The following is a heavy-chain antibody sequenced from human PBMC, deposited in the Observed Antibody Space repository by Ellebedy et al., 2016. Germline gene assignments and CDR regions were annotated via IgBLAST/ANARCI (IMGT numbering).Heavy chain of an antibody. J-gene: IGHJ6*02. CDR1: GLTSSNAW. D-gene: IGHD4-17*01. CDR3: TTDGGDYDRRGSRADV. V-gene: IGHV3-15*01. CDR2: IKSKTEGGAA. Sequence: GESLKISCAASGLTSSNAWMSWVRQAPGKGLEWVGRIKSKTEGGAADYAAPVKGRFTFSRDDSENTVYLHMNSLKSEDAAVYYCTTDGGDYDRRGSRADVWGQGTTVTVSS.